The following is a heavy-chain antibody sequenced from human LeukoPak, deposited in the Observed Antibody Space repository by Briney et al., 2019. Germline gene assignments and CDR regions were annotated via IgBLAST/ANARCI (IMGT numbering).Heavy chain of an antibody. Sequence: SETLSLTCAVYGGSFSGYYWSWIRQPPGKGLEWIGEINHSGSTNYNPSLKSRVTISVDTSKNQFSLKLSSVTAADTAVYYCARDRKPQARWGQGTLVTVSS. CDR1: GGSFSGYY. D-gene: IGHD1-14*01. V-gene: IGHV4-34*01. J-gene: IGHJ4*02. CDR2: INHSGST. CDR3: ARDRKPQAR.